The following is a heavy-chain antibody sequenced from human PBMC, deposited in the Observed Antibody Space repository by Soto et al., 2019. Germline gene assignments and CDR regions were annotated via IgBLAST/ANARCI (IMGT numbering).Heavy chain of an antibody. D-gene: IGHD3-22*01. J-gene: IGHJ3*02. CDR2: IIPIFGTA. CDR1: GGTFSSYA. V-gene: IGHV1-69*13. Sequence: SVKVPCKASGGTFSSYAIIWVRQAPGQGLEWMGGIIPIFGTANYAQKFQGRVTITADESTSTAYMELSSLRSEDTAVYYCASSNTYYYDSSGHRVDAFDIWGQGTMVNVSS. CDR3: ASSNTYYYDSSGHRVDAFDI.